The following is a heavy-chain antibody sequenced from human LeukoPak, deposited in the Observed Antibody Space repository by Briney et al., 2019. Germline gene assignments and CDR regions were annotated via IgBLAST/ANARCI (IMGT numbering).Heavy chain of an antibody. J-gene: IGHJ6*03. CDR1: GYPFTSYY. CDR3: ARDRDDYGDYGRDYYYYMDV. CDR2: INPSGGST. D-gene: IGHD4-17*01. Sequence: ASVKVSCKASGYPFTSYYMNWVRHAPGQGLEWMGIINPSGGSTSYAQKFQGRVTMTRATSTSTVYMELSSLSSEDTAVYYCARDRDDYGDYGRDYYYYMDVWGKGTTVTVSS. V-gene: IGHV1-46*01.